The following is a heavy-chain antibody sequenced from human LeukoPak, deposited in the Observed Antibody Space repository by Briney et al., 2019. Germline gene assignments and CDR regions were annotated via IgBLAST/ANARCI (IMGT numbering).Heavy chain of an antibody. V-gene: IGHV4-59*01. CDR1: DGSISGYY. J-gene: IGHJ5*02. CDR2: IYYSGNT. D-gene: IGHD6-6*01. Sequence: SETLSLTCSVSDGSISGYYWTWIRQPPGKGLEWIGNIYYSGNTNYNPSLRSRVTISLDTSKSQFSLKLTSVAAADTAVYYCARERIAARSDWFDPWGQGTLVTVSS. CDR3: ARERIAARSDWFDP.